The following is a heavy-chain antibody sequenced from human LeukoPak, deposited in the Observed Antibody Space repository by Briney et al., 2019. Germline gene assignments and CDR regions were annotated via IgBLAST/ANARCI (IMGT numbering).Heavy chain of an antibody. CDR1: GYTFTDYY. CDR3: AKRGDYFSSGSYYPFDY. CDR2: INPNSGGT. D-gene: IGHD3-10*01. Sequence: ASVKVSCKASGYTFTDYYIQWVRQAPGQGLEWMGWINPNSGGTNSAQKFQGRVTMTRDTSVSTAYMELSRLRSDDTAVYYCAKRGDYFSSGSYYPFDYWGQGTLVTVSS. J-gene: IGHJ4*02. V-gene: IGHV1-2*02.